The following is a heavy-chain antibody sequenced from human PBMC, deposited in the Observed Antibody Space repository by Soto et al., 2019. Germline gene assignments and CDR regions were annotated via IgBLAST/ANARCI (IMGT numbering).Heavy chain of an antibody. D-gene: IGHD6-13*01. V-gene: IGHV1-18*01. J-gene: IGHJ4*02. CDR2: ISAYNGNT. CDR3: AREVTNAYSSSPYYFDY. Sequence: GASVKVSCKASGYTFTSYGISWVRQAPGQGLEWMGWISAYNGNTNYAQKLQGRVTMTTDTSTSTAYMELRSLSSDDTAVYYCAREVTNAYSSSPYYFDYWGQGTLVTVSS. CDR1: GYTFTSYG.